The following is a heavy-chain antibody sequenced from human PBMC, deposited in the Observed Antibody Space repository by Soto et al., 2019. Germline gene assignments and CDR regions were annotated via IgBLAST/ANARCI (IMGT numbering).Heavy chain of an antibody. V-gene: IGHV1-69*13. Sequence: SVKVSCKASGGTFSSYAISWVRQAPGQGLEWMGGIIPIFGTANYAQKFQGRVTITADESTSTAYMELSSLRSEDTAVYYCARDLGYSYGSGYWGQGTLVTVSS. CDR3: ARDLGYSYGSGY. CDR2: IIPIFGTA. D-gene: IGHD5-18*01. J-gene: IGHJ4*02. CDR1: GGTFSSYA.